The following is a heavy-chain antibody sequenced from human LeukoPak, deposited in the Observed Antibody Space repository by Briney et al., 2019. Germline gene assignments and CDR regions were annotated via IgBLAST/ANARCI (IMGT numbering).Heavy chain of an antibody. Sequence: PGGSLSLSCAASGFTFSSYEMNWVRQAPGKGLEWVSYISSSGSTIYYADSVKGRFTISRDNAKNSLYLQMNSLRAEDTAVYYCATPVSGSYYYGMDVWGKGTTVTVSS. J-gene: IGHJ6*04. D-gene: IGHD2-15*01. CDR2: ISSSGSTI. CDR1: GFTFSSYE. CDR3: ATPVSGSYYYGMDV. V-gene: IGHV3-48*03.